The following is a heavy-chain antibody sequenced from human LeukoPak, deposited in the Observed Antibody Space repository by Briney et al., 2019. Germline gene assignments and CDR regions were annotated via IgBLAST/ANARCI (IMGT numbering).Heavy chain of an antibody. CDR2: IYPGDSDT. CDR3: ARRRRNGDSGYYYYYMDV. Sequence: GESLKISCKGSGYSFTSYWIGWVRQMPGKGLEWMWIIYPGDSDTRYSPSLQGQVHISPDKFISTAYLHWSSLKASDTAMYYCARRRRNGDSGYYYYYMDVWGKGTTVTVSS. D-gene: IGHD4-17*01. J-gene: IGHJ6*03. V-gene: IGHV5-51*01. CDR1: GYSFTSYW.